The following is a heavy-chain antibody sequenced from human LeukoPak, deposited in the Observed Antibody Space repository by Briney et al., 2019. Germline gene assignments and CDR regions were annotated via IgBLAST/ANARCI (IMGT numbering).Heavy chain of an antibody. J-gene: IGHJ5*02. CDR2: ITSSGYYT. CDR1: GFTFSSYW. Sequence: PGGSLRLSCAASGFTFSSYWMTWIRQAPGKGLEWVSYITSSGYYTNYGDSVKGRFTMSRDNAKKSLYLQMDSLRAEDTAVYYCARVSKAANPTSDSPWFDPWGQGTLVTVSS. CDR3: ARVSKAANPTSDSPWFDP. D-gene: IGHD2-15*01. V-gene: IGHV3-11*05.